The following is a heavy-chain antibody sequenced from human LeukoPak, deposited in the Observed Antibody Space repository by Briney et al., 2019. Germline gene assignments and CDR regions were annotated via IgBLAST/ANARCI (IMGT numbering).Heavy chain of an antibody. J-gene: IGHJ4*01. CDR3: GSDPNGDYVGALGY. CDR1: GFTFSSDA. CDR2: VSSRGVGA. Sequence: GGSLRLSCTDSGFTFSSDALAWGGQAPGKGVEWCAAVSSRGVGAHYAGSVKGRFTISRDNSKNTISLHMNSLRAEDTAIYYCGSDPNGDYVGALGYWGRGTLVTVSS. V-gene: IGHV3-23*01. D-gene: IGHD4-17*01.